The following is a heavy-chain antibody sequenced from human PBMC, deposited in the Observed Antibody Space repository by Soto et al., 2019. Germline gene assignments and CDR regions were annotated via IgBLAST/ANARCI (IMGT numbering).Heavy chain of an antibody. J-gene: IGHJ6*02. CDR3: ARMRRVEMATISPLGYYYYGMDV. CDR1: GGSISSGGYY. V-gene: IGHV4-31*03. Sequence: QVQLQESGPGLVKPSQTLSLTCTVSGGSISSGGYYWSWIRQHPGKGLEWIGYIYYSGSTYYNPSLKSRVTISVDTYKNQFALKLSSVTAADTAVYYCARMRRVEMATISPLGYYYYGMDVWGQGTTVTVSS. D-gene: IGHD5-12*01. CDR2: IYYSGST.